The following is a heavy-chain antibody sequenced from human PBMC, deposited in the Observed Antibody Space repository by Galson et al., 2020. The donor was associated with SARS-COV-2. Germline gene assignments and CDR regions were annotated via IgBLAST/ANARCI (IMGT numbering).Heavy chain of an antibody. J-gene: IGHJ5*02. Sequence: GGSLRLSCAASGFTFSSYAMHWVRQAPGKGLEWVAVISYDGSNKYYADSVKGRFTISRDNSKNTLYLQMNSLRAEDTAVYYCARGAGLITCGGVIGWVDPWGQGALVTVSS. CDR2: ISYDGSNK. D-gene: IGHD3-16*02. CDR3: ARGAGLITCGGVIGWVDP. V-gene: IGHV3-30*04. CDR1: GFTFSSYA.